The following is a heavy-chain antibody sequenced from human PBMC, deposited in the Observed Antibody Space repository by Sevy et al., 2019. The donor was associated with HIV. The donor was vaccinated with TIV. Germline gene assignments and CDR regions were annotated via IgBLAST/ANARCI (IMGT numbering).Heavy chain of an antibody. CDR3: ARTLKNDY. Sequence: GGSLRLSCAASGFTFSTYNMNWVRQAPGKGLEWVSYISSTSNTIYYADSVKGRFTISRDNAKNSLFLQMNSLRDEDTAVYYCARTLKNDYWGQGTLVTVSS. J-gene: IGHJ4*02. CDR2: ISSTSNTI. CDR1: GFTFSTYN. V-gene: IGHV3-48*02.